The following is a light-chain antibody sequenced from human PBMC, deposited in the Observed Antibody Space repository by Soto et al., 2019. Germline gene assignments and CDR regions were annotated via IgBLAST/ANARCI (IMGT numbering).Light chain of an antibody. CDR1: QSVDSRY. Sequence: EIVLTQSPGTLSLSPGETASLSCRASQSVDSRYLAWYQQKPGQAPRLLIFGASSRATGIPDRFSGSGSGTDFTVTISRLEPEDFAVYYCQQYGSSPFTFGQGTKVEIK. J-gene: IGKJ2*01. CDR2: GAS. CDR3: QQYGSSPFT. V-gene: IGKV3-20*01.